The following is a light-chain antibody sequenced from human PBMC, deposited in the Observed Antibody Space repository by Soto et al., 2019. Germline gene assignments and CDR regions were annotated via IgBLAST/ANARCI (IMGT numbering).Light chain of an antibody. CDR1: QAIHSY. Sequence: DIPMTQSPSSLSASVGDRVTITCRASQAIHSYLNWYQQKPGKAPNLLIFATSTLQSGVPPRFSGSGSGTDFTLTISSLQPEDFATYYCQQRETFGPGTKVDIK. CDR2: ATS. CDR3: QQRET. J-gene: IGKJ3*01. V-gene: IGKV1-39*01.